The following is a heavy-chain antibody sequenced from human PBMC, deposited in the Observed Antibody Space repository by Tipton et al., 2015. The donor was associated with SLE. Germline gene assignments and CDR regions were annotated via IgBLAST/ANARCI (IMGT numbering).Heavy chain of an antibody. V-gene: IGHV1-2*02. D-gene: IGHD2-2*01. CDR2: INPNSGGT. CDR3: ARDLGYCSSTSCVYYYGMDV. CDR1: GYTFTGYY. Sequence: QLVQSGAEVKKPGASVKVSCKASGYTFTGYYMHWVRQAPGQGLEWMGWINPNSGGTNYAQKFQGRVTMTRDTSISTAYMELSRLRSDDTAVYYCARDLGYCSSTSCVYYYGMDVWGQGTTVTVSS. J-gene: IGHJ6*02.